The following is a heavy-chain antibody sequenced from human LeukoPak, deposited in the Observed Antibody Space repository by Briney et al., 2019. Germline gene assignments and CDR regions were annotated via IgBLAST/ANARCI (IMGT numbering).Heavy chain of an antibody. D-gene: IGHD1-26*01. CDR2: IIPIFGTA. V-gene: IGHV1-69*13. Sequence: SVKVSCKASGGTFSSYAISWVRQAPGQGLEWMGGIIPIFGTANYAQKFQGRVMITADESTSTAYMELSSLRSEDTAVYYCARGSGSYGTLDYWGQGTLVTVSS. CDR1: GGTFSSYA. J-gene: IGHJ4*02. CDR3: ARGSGSYGTLDY.